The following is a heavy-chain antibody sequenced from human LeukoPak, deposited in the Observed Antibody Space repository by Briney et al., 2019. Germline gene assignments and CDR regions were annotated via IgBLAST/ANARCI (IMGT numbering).Heavy chain of an antibody. Sequence: SETLSLTCADYGGSFSGYYWSWIRQPPGKGLEWIGSIYYSGSTYYNPSLKSRVTISVDTSKNQFSLKLSSVSAADTAVYYCARDKGAVAGTDYWGQGTLVSVSS. CDR1: GGSFSGYY. CDR2: IYYSGST. D-gene: IGHD6-19*01. CDR3: ARDKGAVAGTDY. V-gene: IGHV4-34*01. J-gene: IGHJ4*02.